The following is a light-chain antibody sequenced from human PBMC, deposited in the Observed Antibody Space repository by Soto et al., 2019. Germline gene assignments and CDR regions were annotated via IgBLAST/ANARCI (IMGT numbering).Light chain of an antibody. CDR3: SSYTSSSPYYV. J-gene: IGLJ1*01. CDR1: SSDVGGYNY. Sequence: QSALTQPASVSGSPGQSITISCTGTSSDVGGYNYVSWYQQHPGKAPKLMIYDVSNRPSGVSNRFSGSKSGNTASLTISGLQAEDEADYYRSSYTSSSPYYVFGTGTKVTVL. V-gene: IGLV2-14*01. CDR2: DVS.